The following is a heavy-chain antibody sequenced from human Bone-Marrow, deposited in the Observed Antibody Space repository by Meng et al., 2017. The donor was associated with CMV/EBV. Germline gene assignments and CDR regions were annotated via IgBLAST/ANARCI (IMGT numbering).Heavy chain of an antibody. CDR1: GYTFTSYG. D-gene: IGHD3-22*01. CDR3: ARDLVGYDAFDV. Sequence: ASVKVSCKASGYTFTSYGISWVRQAPGQGLEWMGWINPDGGTTTYSQKFQGGVTLTSDTSTNTVYMELSRLRYEDTAVYYCARDLVGYDAFDVWGQGPMVTVSS. CDR2: INPDGGTT. J-gene: IGHJ3*01. V-gene: IGHV1-18*01.